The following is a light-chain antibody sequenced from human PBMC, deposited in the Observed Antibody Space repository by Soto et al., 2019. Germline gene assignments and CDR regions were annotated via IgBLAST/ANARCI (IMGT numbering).Light chain of an antibody. CDR2: DTY. J-gene: IGLJ2*01. V-gene: IGLV7-46*01. Sequence: QAVVTQDPSLTVSPGGTVTLTCGSCTGAVTSDHYPYWFQQKPGQAPKILIYDTYNRHAWTPTRFSGSLLGGKAALTLSGAQPEDEADYYCFLSYTGGRVFGGGTKLTVL. CDR1: TGAVTSDHY. CDR3: FLSYTGGRV.